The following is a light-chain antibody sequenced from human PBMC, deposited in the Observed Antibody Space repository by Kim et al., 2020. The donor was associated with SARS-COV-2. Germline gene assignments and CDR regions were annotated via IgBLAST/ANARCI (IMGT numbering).Light chain of an antibody. Sequence: GDRVTITFLASQGISSALAWYQQTPGTPPKLLIYYASSLLSGVPSRFSGSGSGTDFALSISSLQPEDSATYYCQQFNNYPLTFGQGTRLEIK. J-gene: IGKJ5*01. V-gene: IGKV1D-13*01. CDR3: QQFNNYPLT. CDR2: YAS. CDR1: QGISSA.